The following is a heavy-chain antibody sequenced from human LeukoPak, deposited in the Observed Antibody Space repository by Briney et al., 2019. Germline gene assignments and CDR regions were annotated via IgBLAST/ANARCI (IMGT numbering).Heavy chain of an antibody. CDR2: ITSDGTST. CDR3: ARGWYHAIDY. Sequence: GGSLRLSCAASEFSVGSNYMTWVRQAPGQGLVWVARITSDGTSTSYAESVEGRFTISRDNAKNTLYLQMNSLRAEDTAVYYCARGWYHAIDYWGQGTLVTVS. V-gene: IGHV3-74*03. J-gene: IGHJ4*02. CDR1: EFSVGSNY. D-gene: IGHD2-2*01.